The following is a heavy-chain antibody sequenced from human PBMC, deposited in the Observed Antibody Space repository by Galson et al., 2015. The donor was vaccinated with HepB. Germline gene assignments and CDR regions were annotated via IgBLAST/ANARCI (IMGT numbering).Heavy chain of an antibody. D-gene: IGHD1-14*01. Sequence: SVKVSCKASGYSFSTNAMNWVRQAPGQGLEWMGWINTNTGNPTYAQGFTGRFVFSLDTSVSTAFLQINSLKAEDTAVYYCARDPRIRPAPGAFDIWGQGTMVTVS. V-gene: IGHV7-4-1*02. CDR2: INTNTGNP. CDR3: ARDPRIRPAPGAFDI. CDR1: GYSFSTNA. J-gene: IGHJ3*02.